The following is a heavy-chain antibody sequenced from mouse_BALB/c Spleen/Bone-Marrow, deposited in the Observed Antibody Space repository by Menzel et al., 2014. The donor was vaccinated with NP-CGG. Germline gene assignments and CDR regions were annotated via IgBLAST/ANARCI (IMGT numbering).Heavy chain of an antibody. Sequence: QVTLKESGAELVKPGASVKMSCKASGYTFTSYWMHWVRQRPGQGLEWIGVIDPSDSYTSYIQKFKGKATLTVDTSSSTAYMQLSSLTSEDSAVYYCRRDAMDYWGQGTSVTVSS. CDR3: RRDAMDY. CDR2: IDPSDSYT. V-gene: IGHV1S127*01. J-gene: IGHJ4*01. CDR1: GYTFTSYW.